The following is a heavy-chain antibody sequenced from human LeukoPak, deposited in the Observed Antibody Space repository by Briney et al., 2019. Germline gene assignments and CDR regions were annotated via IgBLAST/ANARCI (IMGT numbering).Heavy chain of an antibody. CDR3: ASIPPYDILTGYYL. J-gene: IGHJ4*02. CDR2: ISWNSGSI. V-gene: IGHV3-9*01. D-gene: IGHD3-9*01. Sequence: PGRPLRLPCAASGFTFDDYAMHWVRQAPGKGLEWVSGISWNSGSIGYADSVKGRFTISRDNAKNSLYLQMNSLRAEDTALYYCASIPPYDILTGYYLWGQGTLVTVSS. CDR1: GFTFDDYA.